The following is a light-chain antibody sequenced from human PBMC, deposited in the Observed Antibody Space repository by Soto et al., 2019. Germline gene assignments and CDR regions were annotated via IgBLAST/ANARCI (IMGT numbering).Light chain of an antibody. V-gene: IGKV3-11*01. CDR3: QQYRSLIT. CDR2: DAS. CDR1: QSIGSY. J-gene: IGKJ5*01. Sequence: EIVLTQSPATLSLSLGERATLSCRASQSIGSYLAWYQHKLGQPPRLLIYDASNRATGIPDRFSGSGSGTDFTLTINRLEPEDSAVYYCQQYRSLITFGQGTRLEIK.